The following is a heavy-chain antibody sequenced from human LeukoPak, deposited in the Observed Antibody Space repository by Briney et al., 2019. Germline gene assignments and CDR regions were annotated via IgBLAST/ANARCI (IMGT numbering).Heavy chain of an antibody. Sequence: ASVKVSCKASGYTFTGYYMHWVRQAPGQGLEWMGWINPNSGGTNYAQKFQGRVTMTRDTSISTAYMELSRLRSDDTAVYYCARADDFWSGYYSKEYFQHWGQGTLVTVSS. J-gene: IGHJ1*01. CDR2: INPNSGGT. V-gene: IGHV1-2*02. CDR3: ARADDFWSGYYSKEYFQH. D-gene: IGHD3-3*01. CDR1: GYTFTGYY.